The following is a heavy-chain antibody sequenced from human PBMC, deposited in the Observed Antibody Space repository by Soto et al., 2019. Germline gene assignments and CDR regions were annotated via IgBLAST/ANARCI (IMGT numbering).Heavy chain of an antibody. CDR1: GGSIISSTYY. CDR3: ARHGDFWSGSQGYNWFDP. D-gene: IGHD3-3*01. J-gene: IGHJ5*02. V-gene: IGHV4-39*01. CDR2: TYYSGSA. Sequence: PSETLSLTCTVSGGSIISSTYYWGWIRQPPGKGLEWIGSTYYSGSANYNPSLKSRVTISVDTSKNQFSLKLSSVTAADTAVYYCARHGDFWSGSQGYNWFDPWGQGTLVTV.